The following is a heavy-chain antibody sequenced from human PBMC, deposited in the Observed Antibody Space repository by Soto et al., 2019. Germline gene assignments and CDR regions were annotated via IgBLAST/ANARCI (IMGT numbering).Heavy chain of an antibody. V-gene: IGHV3-21*04. CDR1: GFNFNSYT. D-gene: IGHD2-15*01. Sequence: GGSLRLSCAASGFNFNSYTINWVRQAPGKRLEWLSSISSSGYIFSTDSVRGRFTISRDNAKNSVYLQINSLRAEDTAVYYCARVRALVKTSNYYYYGMDVWGQGTTVTVSS. CDR2: ISSSGYI. CDR3: ARVRALVKTSNYYYYGMDV. J-gene: IGHJ6*02.